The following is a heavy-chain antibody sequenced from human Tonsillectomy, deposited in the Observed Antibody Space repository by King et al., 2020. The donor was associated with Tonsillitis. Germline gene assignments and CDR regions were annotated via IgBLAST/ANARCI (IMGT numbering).Heavy chain of an antibody. CDR3: ARDYYDSSGYWWGAS. CDR1: GFTFSSYN. CDR2: ISGSSSTI. D-gene: IGHD3-22*01. Sequence: VQLVESGGGLVQPGGSLRLSCAASGFTFSSYNMNWVRQAPGKGLEWVSYISGSSSTITYADYVKGRFTISGDNAKNSLYLQMNSLRDEDTAVYYCARDYYDSSGYWWGASWGQGTQVTVSS. J-gene: IGHJ4*02. V-gene: IGHV3-48*02.